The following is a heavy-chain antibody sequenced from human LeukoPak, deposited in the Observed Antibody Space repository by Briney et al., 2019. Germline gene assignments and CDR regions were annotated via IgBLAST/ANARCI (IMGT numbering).Heavy chain of an antibody. J-gene: IGHJ3*02. CDR2: IYYSGST. V-gene: IGHV4-39*01. CDR3: ARRGDSSGNDAFDI. Sequence: SETLSLTCTVSGGSISSSSYYWGWIRQPPGKGLEWIGSIYYSGSTYYNPSLKSRVTISVDTSKNQFSLKLCSVTAADTAVYCCARRGDSSGNDAFDIWGQGTMVTVSS. D-gene: IGHD3-22*01. CDR1: GGSISSSSYY.